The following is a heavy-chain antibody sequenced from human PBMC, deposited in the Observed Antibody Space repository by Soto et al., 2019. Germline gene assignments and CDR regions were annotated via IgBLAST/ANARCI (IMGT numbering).Heavy chain of an antibody. D-gene: IGHD2-15*01. CDR1: GGTFSSYA. CDR3: ARAKCSGGSCYAYYFDY. V-gene: IGHV1-69*12. Sequence: QVQLVQSGAEVKKPGSSVKVSCKASGGTFSSYAISWVRQAPGQGLEWMGGIIPIFGTANYAQKFQGRVTINADESTSTAYMELSSLRSEDTAVYYCARAKCSGGSCYAYYFDYWGQGTLVTVSS. CDR2: IIPIFGTA. J-gene: IGHJ4*02.